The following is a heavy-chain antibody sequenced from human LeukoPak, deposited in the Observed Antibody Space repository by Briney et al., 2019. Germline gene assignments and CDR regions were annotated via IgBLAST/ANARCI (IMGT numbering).Heavy chain of an antibody. D-gene: IGHD6-13*01. V-gene: IGHV3-74*01. Sequence: GGSLRLSCAASGFTFSSYWMHWVRQAPGKGLVWVSRINSDGSSTSYADSVKGRFTISRDNAKNTLYLQMNSLKTEDTAVYYCPTIRGYSSSWPFDYWGQGILVTVFS. CDR3: PTIRGYSSSWPFDY. J-gene: IGHJ4*02. CDR2: INSDGSST. CDR1: GFTFSSYW.